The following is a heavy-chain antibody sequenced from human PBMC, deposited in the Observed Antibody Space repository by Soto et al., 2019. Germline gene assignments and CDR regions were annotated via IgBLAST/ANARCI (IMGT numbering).Heavy chain of an antibody. V-gene: IGHV1-18*01. CDR3: ARGRYGDY. D-gene: IGHD1-1*01. CDR1: GYGFTTYG. CDR2: ISANNGNT. Sequence: QVHLVQSGAEVKKPGASVKVSCKGSGYGFTTYGITWVRQAPGQGLEWMAWISANNGNTNYAQKLQGRVTVTRHTSTTTAYMELLSLRSDDTAVYYCARGRYGDYWGQGALVTVSS. J-gene: IGHJ4*02.